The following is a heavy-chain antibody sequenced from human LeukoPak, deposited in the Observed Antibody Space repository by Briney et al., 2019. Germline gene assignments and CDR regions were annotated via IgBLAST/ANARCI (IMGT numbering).Heavy chain of an antibody. CDR1: GYSFTSYW. V-gene: IGHV5-51*01. J-gene: IGHJ3*02. CDR3: AREAYCGGDCYLDAFDI. Sequence: GESLKISCKGSGYSFTSYWIGWVRQMPGNGLEWMGIIYPGDSDTRYSPSFQGQVTISADKSISTAYLQWSSLKASDTAMYYCAREAYCGGDCYLDAFDIWGQGTMVTVSS. D-gene: IGHD2-21*02. CDR2: IYPGDSDT.